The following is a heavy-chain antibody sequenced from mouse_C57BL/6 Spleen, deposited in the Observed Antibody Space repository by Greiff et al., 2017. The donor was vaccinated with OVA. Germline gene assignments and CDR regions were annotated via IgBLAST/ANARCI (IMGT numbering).Heavy chain of an antibody. J-gene: IGHJ4*01. D-gene: IGHD2-5*01. V-gene: IGHV7-3*01. Sequence: EVKLVESGGGLVQPGGSLSLSCAASGFTFTDYYMSWVRQPPGKALEWLGFIRNKANGYTTEYSASVKGRFTISRDNSQSILYLQMNALRAEDSAAYYCARSHSNEYYAMDYWGQGTSVTVSS. CDR3: ARSHSNEYYAMDY. CDR2: IRNKANGYTT. CDR1: GFTFTDYY.